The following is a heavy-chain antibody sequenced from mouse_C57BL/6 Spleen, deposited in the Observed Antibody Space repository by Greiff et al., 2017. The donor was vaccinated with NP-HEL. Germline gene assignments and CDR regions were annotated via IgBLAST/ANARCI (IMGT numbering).Heavy chain of an antibody. CDR1: GYTFTSYW. Sequence: QVQLQQPGAELVRPGSSVKLSCKASGYTFTSYWMDWVKQRPGQGLEWIGNIYPSDSETHYNQKFKDKATLTVDKSSSTAYMQLSSLTSEDSAVYYCARERATVVATGYFDYWGKGTTLTVSS. V-gene: IGHV1-61*01. D-gene: IGHD1-1*01. CDR2: IYPSDSET. J-gene: IGHJ2*01. CDR3: ARERATVVATGYFDY.